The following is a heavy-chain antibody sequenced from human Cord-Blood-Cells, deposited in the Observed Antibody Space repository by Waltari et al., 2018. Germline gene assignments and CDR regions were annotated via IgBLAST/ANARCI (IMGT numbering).Heavy chain of an antibody. V-gene: IGHV4-39*07. CDR3: ASGANGYDSSGYFDY. CDR2: IYYSGSN. J-gene: IGHJ4*02. D-gene: IGHD3-22*01. Sequence: QLQLQESGPGLVKPSETLSLTCTVSGGSISGSSYYWGWIRQPPGKGLEWIGSIYYSGSNYSNPSRKSRVTISVDTSKNQFGLKLRSVTAADTAVYYCASGANGYDSSGYFDYWGQGTLVTVSS. CDR1: GGSISGSSYY.